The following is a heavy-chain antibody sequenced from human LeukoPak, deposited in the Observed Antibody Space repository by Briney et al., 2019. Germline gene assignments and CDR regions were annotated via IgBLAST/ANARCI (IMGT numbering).Heavy chain of an antibody. D-gene: IGHD3-9*01. J-gene: IGHJ4*02. CDR2: IKQSGSEK. CDR1: APTFISNW. CDR3: AIGFPDILTGLDFDY. Sequence: PGGSLRLSLAAAAPTFISNWMSSVRHPPGKGLGWGANIKQSGSEKYYVDSVNSRFVITRDNAKTSLYLQMNSLSAEVTAVYYCAIGFPDILTGLDFDYWGQGTLVTVSS. V-gene: IGHV3-7*01.